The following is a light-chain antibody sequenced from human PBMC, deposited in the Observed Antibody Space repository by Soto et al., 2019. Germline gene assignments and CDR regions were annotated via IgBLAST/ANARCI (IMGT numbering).Light chain of an antibody. CDR3: QQSYTALSNT. V-gene: IGKV1-39*01. CDR1: ESINRH. Sequence: DIQMTQSPSSLSASVGDRVTITCRASESINRHLNWYQQQPGKAPKLLIYGASSLQNGVPSRFRGGGSGTDFTLIITNLQPEDFATYYWQQSYTALSNTFGQGTRLEIK. J-gene: IGKJ5*01. CDR2: GAS.